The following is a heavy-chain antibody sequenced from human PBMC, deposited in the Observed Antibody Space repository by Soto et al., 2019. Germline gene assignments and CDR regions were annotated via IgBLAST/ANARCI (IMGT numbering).Heavy chain of an antibody. CDR1: GFTISGNY. Sequence: ESGGGLIQPGGSLRLSCAASGFTISGNYITWVRQAPGKGLEWVSVIFSGDNTLYSDSVKGRFPISRDSSKNTVYLQMNRLIGDDTAVYFCATGLTLPVRPSFDTWGQGTLLTVSS. D-gene: IGHD2-21*02. CDR3: ATGLTLPVRPSFDT. J-gene: IGHJ5*02. CDR2: IFSGDNT. V-gene: IGHV3-53*01.